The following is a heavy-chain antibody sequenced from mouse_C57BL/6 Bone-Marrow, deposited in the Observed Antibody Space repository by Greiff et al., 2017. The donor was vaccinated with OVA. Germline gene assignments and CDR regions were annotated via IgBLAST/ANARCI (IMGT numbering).Heavy chain of an antibody. CDR1: GFSLTSYG. CDR2: IWRGGST. Sequence: QVQLQQSGPGLVQPSQSLSITCTVSGFSLTSYGVHWVRQSPGTGLEWLGVIWRGGSTDYNAAFMSRLSITEDNSKSQVFFKMNSLQADDTAIYYCAKIPSMAPYAMDYWGQGTSVTVSS. CDR3: AKIPSMAPYAMDY. V-gene: IGHV2-5*01. D-gene: IGHD1-1*02. J-gene: IGHJ4*01.